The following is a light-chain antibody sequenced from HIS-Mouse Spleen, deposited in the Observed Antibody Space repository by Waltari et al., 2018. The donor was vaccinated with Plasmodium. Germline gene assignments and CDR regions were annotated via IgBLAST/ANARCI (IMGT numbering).Light chain of an antibody. V-gene: IGKV1-6*01. CDR3: LQDYNYPYT. Sequence: AIQMTQSPSSLSASVGDRVTITCRASKGIRNDLGWYQQKPGKAPKLLIYAASSLQSGVPSRFSGSESGTDFTLTISSLQPEDFATYYCLQDYNYPYTFGQGTKLEIK. CDR2: AAS. CDR1: KGIRND. J-gene: IGKJ2*01.